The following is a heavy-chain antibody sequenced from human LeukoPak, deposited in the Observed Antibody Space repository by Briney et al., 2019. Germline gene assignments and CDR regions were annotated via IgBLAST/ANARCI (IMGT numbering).Heavy chain of an antibody. CDR1: GFTFSSYA. V-gene: IGHV3-23*01. D-gene: IGHD3-22*01. J-gene: IGHJ4*02. Sequence: PGGSLRLSRAASGFTFSSYAMSWVRQAPGKGLEWVSAISGSGGSTYYADSVKGRFTISRDNSKNTLYLQMNSLRAEDTAVYYYAKDSPNAKPYYYDSSGYYHYFDYWGQGTLVTVSS. CDR2: ISGSGGST. CDR3: AKDSPNAKPYYYDSSGYYHYFDY.